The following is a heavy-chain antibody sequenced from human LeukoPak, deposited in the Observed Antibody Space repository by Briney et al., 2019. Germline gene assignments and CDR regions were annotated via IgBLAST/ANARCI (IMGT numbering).Heavy chain of an antibody. J-gene: IGHJ4*02. CDR2: IYSGGST. CDR1: GFTFSSYA. V-gene: IGHV3-53*01. CDR3: AIGSLAGYFDWNHYFDY. D-gene: IGHD3-9*01. Sequence: HPGGSLRLSCAASGFTFSSYAMSWVRQAPGKGLEWVSVIYSGGSTYYADSVKGRFTISRDNSKNTLYLQMNSLRAEDMAVYYCAIGSLAGYFDWNHYFDYWGQGTLVTVSS.